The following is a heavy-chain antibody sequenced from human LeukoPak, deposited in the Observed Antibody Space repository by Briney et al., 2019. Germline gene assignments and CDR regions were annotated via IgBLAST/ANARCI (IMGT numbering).Heavy chain of an antibody. Sequence: SETLSLTCAVYGGSFSGYYWSWIRQPPGKGLEWIREINHSGSTNYNPSLKSRVTISVDTSKNQFSLKLSSVTAADTAVYYCARVGMDVWGQGTTVTVSS. CDR3: ARVGMDV. CDR1: GGSFSGYY. J-gene: IGHJ6*02. CDR2: INHSGST. V-gene: IGHV4-34*01.